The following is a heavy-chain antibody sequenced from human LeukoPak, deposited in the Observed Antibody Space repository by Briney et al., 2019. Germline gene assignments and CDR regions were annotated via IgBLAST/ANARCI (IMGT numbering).Heavy chain of an antibody. V-gene: IGHV3-64D*06. D-gene: IGHD5-18*01. CDR3: VKGGIQVWLLHY. CDR1: GFTFSSYG. CDR2: IGSNGGST. Sequence: HPGGSLRLSCAASGFTFSSYGMHWVRQAPGKGLEYVSTIGSNGGSTYYSDSVKDRFTISRDNFKSTLYLQMSSLSAEDTAVYYCVKGGIQVWLLHYWGQGTLVTVSS. J-gene: IGHJ4*02.